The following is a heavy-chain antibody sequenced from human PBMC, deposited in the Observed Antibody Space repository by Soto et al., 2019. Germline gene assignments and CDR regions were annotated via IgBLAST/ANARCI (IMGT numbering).Heavy chain of an antibody. J-gene: IGHJ6*03. CDR2: IYPGDSDT. CDR1: GYSFTSYS. Sequence: PGESLKISCKASGYSFTSYSIGWVRQMPGKGLEWMGIIYPGDSDTRYSPSFQDQVTIPSDTSISSAYLQWSRLKASETGMYYCETRKDFGSGYSFIKAVYHYYYMDV. V-gene: IGHV5-51*01. CDR3: ETRKDFGSGYSFIKAVYHYYYMDV. D-gene: IGHD3-3*01.